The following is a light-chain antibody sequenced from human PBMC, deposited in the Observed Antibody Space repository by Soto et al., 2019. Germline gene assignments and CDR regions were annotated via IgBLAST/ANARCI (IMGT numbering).Light chain of an antibody. CDR1: QSVSSN. J-gene: IGKJ2*01. CDR2: GAS. Sequence: DIVITQSPATLSVSPGERATLSCRASQSVSSNLAWYQQKRGQAPRLLIYGASTRATGIPARFSGSGSGTEFTLTISSLESEDFAVYYCQQYNNWPPRYTFGQGTKVDIK. CDR3: QQYNNWPPRYT. V-gene: IGKV3-15*01.